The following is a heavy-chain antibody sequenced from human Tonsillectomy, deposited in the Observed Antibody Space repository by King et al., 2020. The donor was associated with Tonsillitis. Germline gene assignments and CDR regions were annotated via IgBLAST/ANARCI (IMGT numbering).Heavy chain of an antibody. D-gene: IGHD2-2*01. CDR1: GFSFSISA. CDR3: ARGVDYGMDV. V-gene: IGHV3-30*04. Sequence: VQLVESGGGVVQPGRSLRLSCAASGFSFSISAMDWVRQAPGKGLEWVGFISNVGSNKNYADSVKGRCTISRDNSKNTLYLEINSLRAEDTALYYCARGVDYGMDVWGQGTTVTVSS. CDR2: ISNVGSNK. J-gene: IGHJ6*02.